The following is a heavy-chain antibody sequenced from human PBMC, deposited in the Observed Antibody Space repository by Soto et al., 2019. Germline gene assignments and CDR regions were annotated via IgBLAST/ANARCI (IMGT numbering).Heavy chain of an antibody. CDR1: GFTFSSYS. Sequence: GGSLRLSCAASGFTFSSYSMNWVRQAPGKGLEWVSSISSSSSYIYYADSVKGRFTISRDNAKNSLYLQMNSLRAEDTAVYYCARDRKYYYDSSGYPDHAFDIWGQGTMVTVSS. D-gene: IGHD3-22*01. J-gene: IGHJ3*02. CDR3: ARDRKYYYDSSGYPDHAFDI. CDR2: ISSSSSYI. V-gene: IGHV3-21*01.